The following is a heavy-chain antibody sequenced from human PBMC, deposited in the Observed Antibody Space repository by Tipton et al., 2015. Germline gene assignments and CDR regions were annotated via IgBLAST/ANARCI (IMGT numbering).Heavy chain of an antibody. CDR1: GGTFSSYA. CDR3: ARVAPSYRGMGEVFDY. CDR2: IIPIFGTP. J-gene: IGHJ4*02. D-gene: IGHD5-18*01. V-gene: IGHV1-69*01. Sequence: QLVQSGPEVKKPGSSVKVSCKVSGGTFSSYAISWVRQAPGQGLEWMGGIIPIFGTPNNAQKFQDRVTITADESTTTAYMELNSLRSGDTAVYYCARVAPSYRGMGEVFDYWGQGTLVTVSP.